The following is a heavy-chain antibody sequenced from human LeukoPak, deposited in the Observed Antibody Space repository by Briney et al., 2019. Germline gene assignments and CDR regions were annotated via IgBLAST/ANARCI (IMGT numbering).Heavy chain of an antibody. V-gene: IGHV1-46*01. Sequence: ASVKVSCKASGYTFSSYYMHWVRQAPGQGLEWIGIIKPGDSVTSYSQKFKGRVTMTRDMSTTTVYMEMTSLRSEDTAVYYCARDKKSEIGGAIAGHYMDVWGKGTTVTISS. CDR2: IKPGDSVT. J-gene: IGHJ6*03. D-gene: IGHD3-16*02. CDR3: ARDKKSEIGGAIAGHYMDV. CDR1: GYTFSSYY.